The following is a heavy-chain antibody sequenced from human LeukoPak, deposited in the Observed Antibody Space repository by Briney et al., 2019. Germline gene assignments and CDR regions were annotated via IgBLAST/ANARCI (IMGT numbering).Heavy chain of an antibody. CDR3: AKEGTGLGYFDY. CDR2: IRYDGSNK. J-gene: IGHJ4*02. CDR1: GFTFANYD. V-gene: IGHV3-30*02. Sequence: GGSLRLSCAASGFTFANYDMNWVRQAPGKGLEWVAFIRYDGSNKYYADSVKGRFIISRDNSKNTLYLQMNSLRAEDTAVYYCAKEGTGLGYFDYWGQGTLVTVSS. D-gene: IGHD1-1*01.